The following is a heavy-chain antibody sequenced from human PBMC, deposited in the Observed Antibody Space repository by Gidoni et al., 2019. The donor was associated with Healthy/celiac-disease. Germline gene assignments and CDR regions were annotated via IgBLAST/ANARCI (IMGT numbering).Heavy chain of an antibody. D-gene: IGHD3-3*01. CDR3: ARAGGGFLEWFDYYYYMDV. CDR2: IYYSGST. V-gene: IGHV4-39*01. Sequence: QLQLQESGPGLVKPSETLSLTCTVSGGSISSSSYYWGWIRQPPWKGLEWIGSIYYSGSTYYNPSLKSRVTISVDTSKNQFSLKLSSVTAADTAVYYCARAGGGFLEWFDYYYYMDVWGKGTTVTVSS. CDR1: GGSISSSSYY. J-gene: IGHJ6*03.